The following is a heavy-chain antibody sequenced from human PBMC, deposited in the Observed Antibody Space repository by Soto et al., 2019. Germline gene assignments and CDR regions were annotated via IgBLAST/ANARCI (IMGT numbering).Heavy chain of an antibody. J-gene: IGHJ6*02. CDR3: ARHFWSGHADYYGMDV. Sequence: QVQLQESGPGLVKPSETLSLTCTVSGGSISSYYWSWIRQPPGKGLEWIGYIYYSGSTNYNPSLKSRVTISVDTSKNQFSLKLSSVTAADTAVYYCARHFWSGHADYYGMDVWGQGTTVTVSS. V-gene: IGHV4-59*01. CDR1: GGSISSYY. D-gene: IGHD3-3*02. CDR2: IYYSGST.